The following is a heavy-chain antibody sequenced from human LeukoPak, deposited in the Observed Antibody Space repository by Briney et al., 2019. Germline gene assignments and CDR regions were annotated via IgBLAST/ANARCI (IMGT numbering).Heavy chain of an antibody. Sequence: GASVTVSCKASGYTFTSYGISWVRQAPGQGLEWMGWISAYNGNTNYAQKLQGRVTMTTDTSTSTAYMELRSLRSDDTAVYYCARVRAGDYYDSTTDFDYWGQGTLVTVSS. D-gene: IGHD3-22*01. V-gene: IGHV1-18*01. J-gene: IGHJ4*02. CDR3: ARVRAGDYYDSTTDFDY. CDR2: ISAYNGNT. CDR1: GYTFTSYG.